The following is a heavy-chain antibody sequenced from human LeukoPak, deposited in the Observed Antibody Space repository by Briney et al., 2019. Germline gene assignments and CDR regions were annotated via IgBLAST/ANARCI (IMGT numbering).Heavy chain of an antibody. Sequence: PGGSLRLSCAVSGFPFTNHWMTWVRQAPGKGLERVANINQDGSEKYYVDPVKGRFSISRDNAKSSLYLQMNSLRVEDTAMYCCAREGYGDYHIWGQGTIVTVSS. CDR1: GFPFTNHW. CDR2: INQDGSEK. J-gene: IGHJ3*02. CDR3: AREGYGDYHI. D-gene: IGHD4-17*01. V-gene: IGHV3-7*01.